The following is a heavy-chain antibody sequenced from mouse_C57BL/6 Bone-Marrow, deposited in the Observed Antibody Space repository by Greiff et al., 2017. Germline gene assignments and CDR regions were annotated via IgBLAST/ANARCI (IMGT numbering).Heavy chain of an antibody. CDR1: GYTFTSYW. Sequence: QVQLQQPGAELVRPGTSVKLSCKASGYTFTSYWLHWVKQRPGQGLEWIGVIAPSDSYTNYNQKFKGKATLTVDTSSSTAYMQLSSLSSEDSAVYYCARGVWGRDYWGRGTALTVSS. V-gene: IGHV1-59*01. CDR3: ARGVWGRDY. CDR2: IAPSDSYT. D-gene: IGHD2-10*02. J-gene: IGHJ2*01.